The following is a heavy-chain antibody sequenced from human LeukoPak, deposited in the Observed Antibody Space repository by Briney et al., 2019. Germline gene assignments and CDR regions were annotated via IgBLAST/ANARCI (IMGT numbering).Heavy chain of an antibody. V-gene: IGHV3-7*03. CDR2: IKQDGSEK. Sequence: GGSLRLSCAASGFTFSNYWMSWVRQAPGKGLEWVANIKQDGSEKYNVDFVKGRFTISRDNVKNSLYLQMNSLRAEDTAVYYCARAYADYWGQGTLVTVSS. CDR1: GFTFSNYW. CDR3: ARAYADY. J-gene: IGHJ4*02.